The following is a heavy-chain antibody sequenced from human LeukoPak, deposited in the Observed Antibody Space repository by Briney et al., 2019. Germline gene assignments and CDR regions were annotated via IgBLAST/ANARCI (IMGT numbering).Heavy chain of an antibody. CDR1: GFPFSSVW. V-gene: IGHV3-74*01. CDR2: INGDGSST. Sequence: GGSLRLSCAASGFPFSSVWMHWVRQAPGKGLVWVSRINGDGSSTSQADSVKGRFTISRDNAKNTVYLQMNSLRAEDTAVYYCAKDNPPLRYFDWLLPSPTIFDYWGQGTLVTVSS. J-gene: IGHJ4*02. CDR3: AKDNPPLRYFDWLLPSPTIFDY. D-gene: IGHD3-9*01.